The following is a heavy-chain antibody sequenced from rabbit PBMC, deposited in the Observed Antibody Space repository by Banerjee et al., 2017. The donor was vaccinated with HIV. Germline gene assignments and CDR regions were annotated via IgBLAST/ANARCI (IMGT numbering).Heavy chain of an antibody. J-gene: IGHJ4*01. V-gene: IGHV1S45*01. CDR1: GLSLSSSYY. Sequence: QEQLKESGGGLVKPGASLTLTCTASGLSLSSSYYMCWVRQAPGKGLEWIACIDAGSSGSAYYASWAKGRFTISKTSSTTVTLQMNSLTAADTATYFCAREPYAAVGSDFNLWGQGSLVTVS. D-gene: IGHD3-1*01. CDR2: IDAGSSGSA. CDR3: AREPYAAVGSDFNL.